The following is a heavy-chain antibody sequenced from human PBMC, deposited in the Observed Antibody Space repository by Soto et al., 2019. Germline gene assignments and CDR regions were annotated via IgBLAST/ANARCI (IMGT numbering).Heavy chain of an antibody. CDR2: IYYSGST. V-gene: IGHV4-59*01. J-gene: IGHJ5*02. CDR1: GGSISSYY. Sequence: SEALSLSCTVSGGSISSYYWSWIRQPPGKGLEWIGYIYYSGSTNYNPSLKSRVTISVDTSKNQFSLKLSSVTAADTAVYYCARLVVRYNWFDPWGQGTLVTVSS. D-gene: IGHD2-15*01. CDR3: ARLVVRYNWFDP.